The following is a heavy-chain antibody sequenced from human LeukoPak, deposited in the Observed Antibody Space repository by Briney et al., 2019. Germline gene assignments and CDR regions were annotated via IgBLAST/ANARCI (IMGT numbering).Heavy chain of an antibody. J-gene: IGHJ4*02. V-gene: IGHV1-18*01. CDR3: ARDHPPYCSSTSCYGGSVY. Sequence: ASVKVSCKASGYTFTSYGISWVRQAPGQGLEWMGWISAYNGNTNYAQKLQGRVTMTTDTSTSTAYMELRSLRSDDTVVYYCARDHPPYCSSTSCYGGSVYWGQGTLVTVSS. CDR2: ISAYNGNT. D-gene: IGHD2-2*01. CDR1: GYTFTSYG.